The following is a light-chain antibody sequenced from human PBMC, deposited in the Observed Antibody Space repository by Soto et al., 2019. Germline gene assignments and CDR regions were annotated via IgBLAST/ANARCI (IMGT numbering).Light chain of an antibody. CDR1: SSDVGGYNY. Sequence: QSVLTQPPSASGSPGQSVTISCTGTSSDVGGYNYVSWYQQHPGKAPKVIIYEVSKRPSGVPDRFSASKSGSTASLTVSGLQAEEEADYYCSSYAVTNIFVFGTGTKVTVL. J-gene: IGLJ1*01. V-gene: IGLV2-8*01. CDR2: EVS. CDR3: SSYAVTNIFV.